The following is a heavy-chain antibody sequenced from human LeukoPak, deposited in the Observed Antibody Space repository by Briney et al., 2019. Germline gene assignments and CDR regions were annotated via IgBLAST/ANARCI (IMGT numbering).Heavy chain of an antibody. D-gene: IGHD3-9*01. CDR2: IYSGGGT. Sequence: GGSLRLSCAASGFTVSSNYMSWVRQAPGKGLEWVSVIYSGGGTYNADSVKGRFTISRDNSKNTLYLQINSLRAEDTAVYYCARAGILTGYYLDYWGQGTLVTVSS. CDR3: ARAGILTGYYLDY. V-gene: IGHV3-66*01. CDR1: GFTVSSNY. J-gene: IGHJ4*02.